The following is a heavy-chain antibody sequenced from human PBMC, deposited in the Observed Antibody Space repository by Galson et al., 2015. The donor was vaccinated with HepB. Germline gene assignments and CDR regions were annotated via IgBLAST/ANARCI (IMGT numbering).Heavy chain of an antibody. CDR1: GFTFSSDA. CDR3: AKGRRYRYGSDRWFAP. D-gene: IGHD3-16*02. V-gene: IGHV3-23*01. J-gene: IGHJ5*02. CDR2: ISSSGGST. Sequence: SLRLSCAASGFTFSSDAMSWVRQAPGKGLEWVSIISSSGGSTYYADSVKGRFTLSRDNSKNTLYLQMNSLRAEDTAVYYCAKGRRYRYGSDRWFAPSGQGTLVTVSS.